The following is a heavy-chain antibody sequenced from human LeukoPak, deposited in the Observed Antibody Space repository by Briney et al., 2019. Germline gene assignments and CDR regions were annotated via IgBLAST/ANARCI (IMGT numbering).Heavy chain of an antibody. Sequence: SETLSLTCTVSGGSISSGSYYWSWIRQPAGKGLEWIGRIYTSGSTNYNPSLKSRVTISVVTSKNQFSLKLSSVTAADTAVYYCARRIVVVTATKNAFDIWGQGTMVTVSS. D-gene: IGHD2-21*02. CDR3: ARRIVVVTATKNAFDI. V-gene: IGHV4-61*02. CDR2: IYTSGST. J-gene: IGHJ3*02. CDR1: GGSISSGSYY.